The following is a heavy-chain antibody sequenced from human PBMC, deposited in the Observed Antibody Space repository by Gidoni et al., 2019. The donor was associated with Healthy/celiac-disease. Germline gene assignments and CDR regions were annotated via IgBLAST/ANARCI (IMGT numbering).Heavy chain of an antibody. CDR3: AKSGTGYDFWSGTYYFDY. D-gene: IGHD3-3*01. J-gene: IGHJ4*02. CDR2: ISYDGSNK. CDR1: GFTFSSYG. V-gene: IGHV3-30*18. Sequence: QVQLVASGGGVVQPGRSLRLSCAASGFTFSSYGMHWVRQAPGKGLEWVAVISYDGSNKYYADSVKGRFTISRDKSKNTLYLQMNSLRAEDTAVYYCAKSGTGYDFWSGTYYFDYWGQGTLVTVSS.